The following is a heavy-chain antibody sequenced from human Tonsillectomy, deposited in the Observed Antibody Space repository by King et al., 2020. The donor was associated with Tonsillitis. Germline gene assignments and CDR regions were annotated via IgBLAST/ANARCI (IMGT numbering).Heavy chain of an antibody. CDR3: ARGVQY. Sequence: QLQESGPRLVKPSETLSLTCAVSGGSSGSGYWWTWVRQPPGKGLEWIGEIYDSGSTNYNSSLKSRVTISLDKSNNQFSLEMNSVTAADTAVYYCARGVQYWGPGTLVTVSS. CDR1: GGSSGSGYW. CDR2: IYDSGST. V-gene: IGHV4-4*02. J-gene: IGHJ4*02.